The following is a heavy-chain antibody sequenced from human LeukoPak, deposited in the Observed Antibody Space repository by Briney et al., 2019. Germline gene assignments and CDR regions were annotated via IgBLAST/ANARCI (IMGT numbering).Heavy chain of an antibody. CDR2: MQYDGSEE. J-gene: IGHJ4*02. D-gene: IGHD2-2*01. Sequence: GALRPSCAASGFSFSTYGMRWVRQAPGKGLEWVTFMQYDGSEEYYADSVKGRFTISRDNSKNTLYLQMDSLRGEDTAVYYCAGKAAAYYLVYWGQGTLVTVSS. CDR1: GFSFSTYG. CDR3: AGKAAAYYLVY. V-gene: IGHV3-30*02.